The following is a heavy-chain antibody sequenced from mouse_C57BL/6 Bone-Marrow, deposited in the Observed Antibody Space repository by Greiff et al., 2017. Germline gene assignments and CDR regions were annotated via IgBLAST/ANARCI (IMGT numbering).Heavy chain of an antibody. J-gene: IGHJ3*01. CDR3: ARSNYGSPYAY. CDR2: INPGSGGT. V-gene: IGHV1-54*01. Sequence: VKLMESGAELVRPGTSVKVSCKASGYAFTNYLIEWVKQRPGQGLEWIGVINPGSGGTNYNEKFKGKATLTADKSSSTSYMQLSSLTSEDSAVYFCARSNYGSPYAYWGQGTLVTVSA. CDR1: GYAFTNYL. D-gene: IGHD1-1*01.